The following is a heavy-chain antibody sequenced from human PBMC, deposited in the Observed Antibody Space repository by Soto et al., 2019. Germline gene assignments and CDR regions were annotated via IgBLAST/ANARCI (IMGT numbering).Heavy chain of an antibody. J-gene: IGHJ4*02. V-gene: IGHV1-69*02. D-gene: IGHD6-6*01. CDR1: GGTFSSYT. CDR3: ARGPPYSSSSYFDY. Sequence: QVQLVQSGAEVKKPGSSVKVSCKASGGTFSSYTISWVRQVPGQGLEWMGRIIPILGIANYAQKFQGRVTITADKSTSTAYMELSSLRSEDTAVYYCARGPPYSSSSYFDYWGQGTLVTVSS. CDR2: IIPILGIA.